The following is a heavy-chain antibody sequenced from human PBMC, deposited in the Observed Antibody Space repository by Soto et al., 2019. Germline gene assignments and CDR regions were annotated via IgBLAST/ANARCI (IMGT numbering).Heavy chain of an antibody. CDR1: GGSFSGYY. D-gene: IGHD6-19*01. J-gene: IGHJ5*02. Sequence: SETLSLTCAVYGGSFSGYYWSWIRQPPGKGLEWIGSIYYSGSTYYNPSLKSRVTISVDTSKNQFSLKLSSVTAADTAVYYCARHYRRALAGTPPYNWFDPWGQGTLVTVSS. CDR2: IYYSGST. CDR3: ARHYRRALAGTPPYNWFDP. V-gene: IGHV4-34*01.